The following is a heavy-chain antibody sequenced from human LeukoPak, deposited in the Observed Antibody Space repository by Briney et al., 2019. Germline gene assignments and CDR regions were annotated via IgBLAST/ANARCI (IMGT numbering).Heavy chain of an antibody. V-gene: IGHV4-34*01. Sequence: KPSETLSLTCAVYGGSFRGYYWGWIRQPPGEGLEWIGEINHRGSTNYNPSLKSRVTISVGTSKNQFSLKLSSVTAADTAVYYCARGRSSGWYNNYFDYWGQGTLVTASS. CDR1: GGSFRGYY. D-gene: IGHD6-19*01. CDR3: ARGRSSGWYNNYFDY. CDR2: INHRGST. J-gene: IGHJ4*02.